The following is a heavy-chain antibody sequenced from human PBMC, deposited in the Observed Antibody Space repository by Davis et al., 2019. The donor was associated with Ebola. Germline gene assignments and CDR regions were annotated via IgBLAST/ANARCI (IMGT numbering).Heavy chain of an antibody. CDR2: IYHSGST. V-gene: IGHV4-4*02. J-gene: IGHJ6*02. Sequence: MPSETLSLTCAVSGGSISSSNWWSWVRQPPGKGLEWIGEIYHSGSTNYNPSLKSRVTISVDKSKNQFSLKLSSVTAADTAVYYCARGLTYDFWSGYSRIYGMDVWGQGTTVTVSS. D-gene: IGHD3-3*01. CDR1: GGSISSSNW. CDR3: ARGLTYDFWSGYSRIYGMDV.